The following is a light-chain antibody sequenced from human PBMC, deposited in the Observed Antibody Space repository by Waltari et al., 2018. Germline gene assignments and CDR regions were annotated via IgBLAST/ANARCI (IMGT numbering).Light chain of an antibody. CDR1: SSNIGSNY. CDR3: AAWDDSLSGLYFL. Sequence: QSVLTQPPSASGTPGQRVTISCSGSSSNIGSNYVFWYQQLPGTAPKLLIYRNNQRPSGVPDRFSGSKSGTSASLAISGLRSEDEADYYCAAWDDSLSGLYFLFGGGTKLTVL. J-gene: IGLJ2*01. CDR2: RNN. V-gene: IGLV1-47*01.